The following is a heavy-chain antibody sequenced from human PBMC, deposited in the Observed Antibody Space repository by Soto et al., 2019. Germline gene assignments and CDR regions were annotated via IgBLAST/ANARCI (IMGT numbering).Heavy chain of an antibody. CDR2: ISAYNGNT. Sequence: QVQLVQSGAEVKKPGASVKVSCKASGYTFTSYGISWVRQAPGQGLEWMGWISAYNGNTNYAQKLQGRVTMTTDTSTSTAYMELRSLRSDETAVYYCARDYRVPGYYYYGMDVWGQGTTVTVSS. J-gene: IGHJ6*02. D-gene: IGHD2-2*01. CDR1: GYTFTSYG. V-gene: IGHV1-18*01. CDR3: ARDYRVPGYYYYGMDV.